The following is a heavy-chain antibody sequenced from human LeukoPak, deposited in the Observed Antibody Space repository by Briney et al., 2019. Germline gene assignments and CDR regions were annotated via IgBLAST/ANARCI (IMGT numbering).Heavy chain of an antibody. CDR2: ISSSGSTI. V-gene: IGHV3-48*04. J-gene: IGHJ4*02. CDR3: ASHGDITMGRPLDY. Sequence: GRSLRLSCAASGFTYNRCVMHWVRQAPGKGLEWVSYISSSGSTIYYADSVKGRFTISRDNAKNSLYLQMNSLRAEDTAVYYCASHGDITMGRPLDYWGQGTLVTVSS. D-gene: IGHD3-10*01. CDR1: GFTYNRCV.